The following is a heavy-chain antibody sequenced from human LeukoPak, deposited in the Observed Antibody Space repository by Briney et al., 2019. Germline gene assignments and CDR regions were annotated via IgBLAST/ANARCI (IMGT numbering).Heavy chain of an antibody. Sequence: SVKVSCKASGGTFSSYAISWVRQAPGQGLEWMGGIIPIFGTANYAQKFQGRVTITADKSTSTAYMGLSSLRSEDTAVYYCARLAARLTHYYYYMDVWGKGTTVTISS. CDR2: IIPIFGTA. V-gene: IGHV1-69*06. J-gene: IGHJ6*03. CDR3: ARLAARLTHYYYYMDV. CDR1: GGTFSSYA. D-gene: IGHD6-6*01.